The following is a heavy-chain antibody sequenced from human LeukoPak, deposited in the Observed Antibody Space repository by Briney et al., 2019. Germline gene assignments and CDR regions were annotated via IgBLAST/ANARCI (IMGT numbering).Heavy chain of an antibody. J-gene: IGHJ6*04. CDR2: ISNTSSSI. CDR1: GFTFIDYY. Sequence: GSLRLSCAASGFTFIDYYMSWVRQAPGKGLDGISHISNTSSSIYYADSVKGRFTMSRYNANNSRYLQMNSLRAEDTAVYCCARDLLRSYFGAGSFMDVWGKGTTVTVSS. D-gene: IGHD3-10*01. V-gene: IGHV3-11*01. CDR3: ARDLLRSYFGAGSFMDV.